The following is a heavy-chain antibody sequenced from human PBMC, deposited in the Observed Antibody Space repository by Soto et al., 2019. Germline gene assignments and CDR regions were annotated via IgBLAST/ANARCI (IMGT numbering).Heavy chain of an antibody. CDR1: GFTFSSYA. CDR3: AKGNGVVVAAEYGMDV. V-gene: IGHV3-23*01. Sequence: GGSLRLSCAASGFTFSSYAMSWVRQAPGKGLEWVSAISSSGGSTYYADSVKGRFTISRDNSKNTLYLQMNSLRAEDTAVYYCAKGNGVVVAAEYGMDVWGQGTTVTVSS. D-gene: IGHD2-15*01. CDR2: ISSSGGST. J-gene: IGHJ6*02.